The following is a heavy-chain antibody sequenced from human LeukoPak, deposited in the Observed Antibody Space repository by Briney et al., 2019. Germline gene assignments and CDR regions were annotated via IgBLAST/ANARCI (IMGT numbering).Heavy chain of an antibody. CDR3: AKDESRYYYGSGSLPDY. V-gene: IGHV3-30*02. J-gene: IGHJ4*02. Sequence: GGSLRLSCAASGFTFSSYGMHWVRQAPGKGLEWVALIRYDGSNKYYADSVKGRFTISRDNSKNTLYLQMNSLRAEDTAVYYCAKDESRYYYGSGSLPDYWGQGTLVTVSS. D-gene: IGHD3-10*01. CDR1: GFTFSSYG. CDR2: IRYDGSNK.